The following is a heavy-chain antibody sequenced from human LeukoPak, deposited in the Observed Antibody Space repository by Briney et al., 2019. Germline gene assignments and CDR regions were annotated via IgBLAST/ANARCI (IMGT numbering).Heavy chain of an antibody. CDR1: GGSISSSSYY. J-gene: IGHJ4*02. V-gene: IGHV4-39*01. Sequence: SETLSLTCTVSGGSISSSSYYWGWIRQPPGKGLEWIGSIYYSGSTYYNPSLKSRVTISVDTSKNQFSLKLSSVTAADTAVYYRARLGRGRIAAAGTVGDYWGQGTLVTVSS. D-gene: IGHD6-13*01. CDR3: ARLGRGRIAAAGTVGDY. CDR2: IYYSGST.